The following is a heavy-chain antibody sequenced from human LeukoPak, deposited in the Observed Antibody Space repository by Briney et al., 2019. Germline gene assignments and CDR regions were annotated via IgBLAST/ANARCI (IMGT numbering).Heavy chain of an antibody. D-gene: IGHD3-22*01. V-gene: IGHV3-21*01. CDR3: ARDPKVGYYDSSGYYLDYYYYMDV. CDR2: ISSSSSYI. CDR1: GFTFSSYS. Sequence: GGSLRLSCAASGFTFSSYSMNWVRQAPGKGLEWVSSISSSSSYIYYAGSVKGRFTISRDNAKNSLYLQMNSLRAEDTAVYYCARDPKVGYYDSSGYYLDYYYYMDVWGKGTTVTVSS. J-gene: IGHJ6*03.